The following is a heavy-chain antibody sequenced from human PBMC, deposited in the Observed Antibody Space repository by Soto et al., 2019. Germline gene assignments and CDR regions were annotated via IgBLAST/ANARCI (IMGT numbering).Heavy chain of an antibody. J-gene: IGHJ4*02. CDR1: GYPFTSYY. CDR2: INPSGGST. V-gene: IGHV1-46*01. Sequence: GASVKGSCKASGYPFTSYYMHWVRQAPGQGLEWMGIINPSGGSTTYAQKFQGRITMTRDTSTSTVYMELSSLRSDDTAVYYCARDYYESSGYYWGQGTLVTVSS. D-gene: IGHD3-22*01. CDR3: ARDYYESSGYY.